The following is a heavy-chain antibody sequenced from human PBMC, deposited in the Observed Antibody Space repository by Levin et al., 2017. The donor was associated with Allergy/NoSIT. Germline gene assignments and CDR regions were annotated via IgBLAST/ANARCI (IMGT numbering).Heavy chain of an antibody. CDR2: IIPILGIA. CDR3: ARAPDSPQNWYFDL. D-gene: IGHD2-21*01. CDR1: GGTFSSYT. Sequence: KISCKASGGTFSSYTISWVRQAPGQGLEWMGRIIPILGIANYAQKFQGRVTITADKSTSTAYMELSSLRSEDTAVYYCARAPDSPQNWYFDLWGRGTLVTVSS. V-gene: IGHV1-69*02. J-gene: IGHJ2*01.